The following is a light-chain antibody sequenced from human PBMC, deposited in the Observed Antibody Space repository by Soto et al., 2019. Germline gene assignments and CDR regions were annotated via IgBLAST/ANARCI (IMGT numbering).Light chain of an antibody. CDR2: GVS. V-gene: IGKV3-20*01. CDR3: QQYMSSVT. CDR1: QSVDSTF. Sequence: EIVLTQSPGSLSMSPGERVTLSCRASQSVDSTFFAWYQKKPGQAPRLLMYGVSKRATGIPDRFSGSGSGTDFALTITRLEPEVFAVYYCQQYMSSVTFGQGTRVAIK. J-gene: IGKJ1*01.